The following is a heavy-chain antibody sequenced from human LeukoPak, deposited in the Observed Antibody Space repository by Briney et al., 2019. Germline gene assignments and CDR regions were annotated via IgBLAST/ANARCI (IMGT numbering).Heavy chain of an antibody. D-gene: IGHD3-10*01. J-gene: IGHJ4*02. CDR1: GYTFTSYY. CDR2: INPSGGST. Sequence: ASVKVSCKASGYTFTSYYMHWVRQAPGQGLEWMGIINPSGGSTSYAQKFQGRVTMTRDTSTSTVYMELSSLRSEDTAVYYCANWGFGELLRSQRPFDYWGQGTLVTVSS. V-gene: IGHV1-46*01. CDR3: ANWGFGELLRSQRPFDY.